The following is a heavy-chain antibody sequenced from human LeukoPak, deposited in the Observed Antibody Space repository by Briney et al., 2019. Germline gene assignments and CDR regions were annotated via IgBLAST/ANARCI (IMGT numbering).Heavy chain of an antibody. CDR3: ARDQWSIAVAGTDWFDP. V-gene: IGHV1-2*02. CDR2: INPNSGGT. Sequence: ASVKVSCKASGYTFTGYYMHWVRQAPGQGLEWMGWINPNSGGTNYAQKFQGRVTMTRDTSISTAYMELSRLRSDDTAVYYCARDQWSIAVAGTDWFDPWDQGTLVTVSS. J-gene: IGHJ5*02. CDR1: GYTFTGYY. D-gene: IGHD6-19*01.